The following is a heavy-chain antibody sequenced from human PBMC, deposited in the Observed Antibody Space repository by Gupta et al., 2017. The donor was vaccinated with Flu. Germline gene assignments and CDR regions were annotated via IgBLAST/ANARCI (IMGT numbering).Heavy chain of an antibody. Sequence: QITLKESGPTLVKPTQTLTLTCSFSGFSLTSSGVGVAWIRQPPGKALEWLALVYWNDNRRYSPAGNNRLTITKDTSRNQVVLTMTKLEPVDKGTYYCARVKSVGYNSQGFDVWGHGTVVTVS. CDR3: ARVKSVGYNSQGFDV. D-gene: IGHD5-18*01. CDR2: VYWNDNR. CDR1: GFSLTSSGVG. V-gene: IGHV2-5*01. J-gene: IGHJ3*01.